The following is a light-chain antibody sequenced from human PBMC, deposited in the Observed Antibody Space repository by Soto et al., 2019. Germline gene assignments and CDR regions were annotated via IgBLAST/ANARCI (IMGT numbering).Light chain of an antibody. CDR3: QQYDNWPPYT. V-gene: IGKV1-9*01. Sequence: IQLTQSPSSLSASVGDRVTVTCRASQGIRNYLAWYQQKPGKAPKLLIYAVSTLQSGVPSRFSGSGSGTDFTLTISSLQPEDFAVYYCQQYDNWPPYTFGQGTKLEIK. J-gene: IGKJ2*01. CDR1: QGIRNY. CDR2: AVS.